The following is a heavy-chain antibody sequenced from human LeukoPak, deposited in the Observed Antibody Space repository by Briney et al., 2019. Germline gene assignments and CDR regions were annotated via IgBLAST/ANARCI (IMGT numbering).Heavy chain of an antibody. CDR1: GFTFSNYA. CDR2: ISYDGKHK. CDR3: AREDDDSNGIDV. J-gene: IGHJ6*02. D-gene: IGHD4-11*01. Sequence: PGRSLRLSCAASGFTFSNYAMEWARQAPGKGLEWVALISYDGKHKYYADSMKGRFTISRDNSKNTLYLQMNSLRAEDTAVYYCAREDDDSNGIDVWGHGTTVTVSS. V-gene: IGHV3-30*04.